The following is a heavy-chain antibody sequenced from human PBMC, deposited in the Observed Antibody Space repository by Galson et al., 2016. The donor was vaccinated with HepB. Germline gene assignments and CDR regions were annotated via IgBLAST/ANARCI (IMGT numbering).Heavy chain of an antibody. CDR3: ARGMLGGDFWSGYYKGLYYYYGMDV. D-gene: IGHD3-3*01. J-gene: IGHJ6*02. Sequence: SETLSLTCTVSGGSISSYYWSWIRQPPGKGLEWIGCIYYSGSTNYNPSLKSRVTISVDTSKNQFSLKLSSVTAADTVVYYCARGMLGGDFWSGYYKGLYYYYGMDVWGQGTTVTVSS. CDR1: GGSISSYY. V-gene: IGHV4-59*01. CDR2: IYYSGST.